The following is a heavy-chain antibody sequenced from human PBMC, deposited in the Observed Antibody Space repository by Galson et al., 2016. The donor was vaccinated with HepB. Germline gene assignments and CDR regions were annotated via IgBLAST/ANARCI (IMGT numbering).Heavy chain of an antibody. CDR3: ARGQWGPAALYYFDY. J-gene: IGHJ4*02. CDR1: GFDFSDYY. V-gene: IGHV3-11*01. Sequence: SLRLSCAASGFDFSDYYMSWIRKAPGKGLEWVSYISSSAKTILYADSVEGRFTISRDNAKKSVSLQMNSLRVEDTAMYYGARGQWGPAALYYFDYWGKGTLLTVSS. CDR2: ISSSAKTI. D-gene: IGHD6-19*01.